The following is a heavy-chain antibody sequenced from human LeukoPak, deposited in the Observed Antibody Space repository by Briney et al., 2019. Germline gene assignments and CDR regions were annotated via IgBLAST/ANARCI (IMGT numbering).Heavy chain of an antibody. Sequence: SETLSLTCTVSGGSISGHYWSWTRQPPGRGLEWIGYMYNSGSTYYNPSLKSRVTISGDTSKNQFSLKLTSVTAADTAVYYCARLGGPAAVDYWGQGTLVTVSS. J-gene: IGHJ4*02. D-gene: IGHD2-2*01. CDR3: ARLGGPAAVDY. CDR1: GGSISGHY. CDR2: MYNSGST. V-gene: IGHV4-59*11.